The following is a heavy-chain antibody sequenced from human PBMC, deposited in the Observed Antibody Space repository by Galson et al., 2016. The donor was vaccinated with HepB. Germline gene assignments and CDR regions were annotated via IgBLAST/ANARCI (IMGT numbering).Heavy chain of an antibody. D-gene: IGHD3-10*01. CDR1: GFTFNIYA. Sequence: SLRLSCAASGFTFNIYAMSWVRQSPGRRLEWVSGIRGSGSSTYCADSVRGRFTISRDNSKNTVYLQMNSLRAEDTGVYYCAKEGRRGWFEELMSPVSWFDSWGQGTLVTVPS. J-gene: IGHJ5*01. CDR2: IRGSGSST. CDR3: AKEGRRGWFEELMSPVSWFDS. V-gene: IGHV3-23*01.